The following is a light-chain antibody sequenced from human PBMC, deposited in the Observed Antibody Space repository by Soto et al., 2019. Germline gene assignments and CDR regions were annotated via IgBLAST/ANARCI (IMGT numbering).Light chain of an antibody. V-gene: IGKV4-1*01. J-gene: IGKJ4*01. CDR3: HQYYTLPLT. CDR2: WGS. CDR1: KSVLYQYNNKNY. Sequence: DIVMTQSPEFLAVSLGEKATINCQSNKSVLYQYNNKNYLACEQQKSGQPLKKIIHWGSVRYYWVSDLLRGCGSATDMTLTISSLQVEGVAVYCSHQYYTLPLTFGRGTKVDIK.